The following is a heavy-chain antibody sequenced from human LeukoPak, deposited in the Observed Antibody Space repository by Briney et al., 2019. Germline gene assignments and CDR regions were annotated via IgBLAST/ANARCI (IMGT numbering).Heavy chain of an antibody. CDR3: ASREAAPKYSSSWYVGRYMDV. V-gene: IGHV1-2*02. Sequence: ASVKVSFKASGYTFTSYYMHWVRQAPGQGREWMGWINPNSGGTNYAQKFQGRVTMTRDTSISTAYMELSRLRSDDTAVYYCASREAAPKYSSSWYVGRYMDVWGKGTTVTVSS. D-gene: IGHD6-13*01. CDR2: INPNSGGT. CDR1: GYTFTSYY. J-gene: IGHJ6*03.